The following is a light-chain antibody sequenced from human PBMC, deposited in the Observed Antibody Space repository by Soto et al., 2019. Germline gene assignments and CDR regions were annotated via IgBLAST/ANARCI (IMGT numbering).Light chain of an antibody. Sequence: EIVLTQSPATLSLSPGERATLSCGASQSVGSTNLAWYQQKPGLAPRLLIYDASTRATGIPDRFSGSGSGTDFTLTISRLEPEDFAVYNCQQYDRSPFTFGTGTKVDIK. J-gene: IGKJ3*01. CDR2: DAS. CDR1: QSVGSTN. V-gene: IGKV3D-20*01. CDR3: QQYDRSPFT.